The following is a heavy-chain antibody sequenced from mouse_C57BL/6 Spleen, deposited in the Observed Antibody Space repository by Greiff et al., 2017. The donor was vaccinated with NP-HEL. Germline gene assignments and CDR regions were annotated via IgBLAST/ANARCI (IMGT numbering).Heavy chain of an antibody. V-gene: IGHV1-66*01. J-gene: IGHJ2*01. CDR1: GYSFTSYY. Sequence: VQLQQSGPELVKPGASVKISCKASGYSFTSYYIHWVKQRPGQGLEWIGWIYPGSGNTKYNEKFKGKATLTADTSSSTAYMQLSSLTSEDSAVYYCASNWAYYFDYWGQGTTLTVSS. CDR2: IYPGSGNT. D-gene: IGHD4-1*01. CDR3: ASNWAYYFDY.